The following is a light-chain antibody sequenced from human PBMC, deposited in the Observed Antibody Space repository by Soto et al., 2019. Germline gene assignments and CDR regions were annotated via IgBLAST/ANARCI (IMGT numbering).Light chain of an antibody. CDR2: EVS. V-gene: IGLV2-14*01. CDR3: SSYTSSSTWV. J-gene: IGLJ3*02. Sequence: QSALTQPASVSGSPGQSITISCTGTSSDVGGYNYVSWYQQHPGKAPKLMIYEVSNRPSGVSNRFSGSKSGNTASLTISGPQAEDEADYYCSSYTSSSTWVFGGGPKLTVL. CDR1: SSDVGGYNY.